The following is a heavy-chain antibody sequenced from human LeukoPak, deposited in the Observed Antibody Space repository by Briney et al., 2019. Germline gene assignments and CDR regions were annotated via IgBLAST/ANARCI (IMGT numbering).Heavy chain of an antibody. CDR3: AKDMGRYYDSSGYYALDY. CDR2: ISWSSGSI. CDR1: GFAFDDYA. D-gene: IGHD3-22*01. J-gene: IGHJ4*02. V-gene: IGHV3-9*01. Sequence: GRSLRLSCAASGFAFDDYAMHWVRQAPGKGLEWVSGISWSSGSIGYADSVKGRFTISRDNAKNSLYLQMNSLRAEDTALYYCAKDMGRYYDSSGYYALDYWGQGTLVTVSS.